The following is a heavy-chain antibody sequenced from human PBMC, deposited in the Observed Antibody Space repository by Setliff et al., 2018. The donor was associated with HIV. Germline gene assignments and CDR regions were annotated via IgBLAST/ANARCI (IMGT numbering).Heavy chain of an antibody. Sequence: RASVKVSCKASGYTFSNYGITWVRQAPGQGLEWMGWITSYNGNTSYAKKFKGRVTMTTDTSTSIAYMELKSLRSEDTAVYYCARDHHSGRGSNFPWYSDLWGRGALVTVSS. V-gene: IGHV1-18*01. CDR3: ARDHHSGRGSNFPWYSDL. D-gene: IGHD1-26*01. CDR1: GYTFSNYG. J-gene: IGHJ2*01. CDR2: ITSYNGNT.